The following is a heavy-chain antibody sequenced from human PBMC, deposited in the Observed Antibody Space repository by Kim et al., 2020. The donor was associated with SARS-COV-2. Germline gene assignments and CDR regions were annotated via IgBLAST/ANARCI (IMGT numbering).Heavy chain of an antibody. V-gene: IGHV6-1*01. J-gene: IGHJ4*02. Sequence: YALSVKGRITINPDTSKNQFSLQLNSVTPEDPAVYYCARDRQRAGTGVDYWGQGTLVTVSS. D-gene: IGHD6-19*01. CDR3: ARDRQRAGTGVDY.